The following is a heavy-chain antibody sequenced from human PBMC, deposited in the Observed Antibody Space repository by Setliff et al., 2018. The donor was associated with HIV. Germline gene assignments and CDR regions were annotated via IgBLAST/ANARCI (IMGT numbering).Heavy chain of an antibody. D-gene: IGHD1-1*01. J-gene: IGHJ4*02. Sequence: SETLSLTCAVYGGSFSGYYWSWIRQPPGKGLEWIGYIYNSGNYNPSLKSRVIMAVDTSKNEFSLKLSSVTAADTAVYYCARERSLITNRRYFDSWGQGTQVTVSS. CDR1: GGSFSGYY. CDR3: ARERSLITNRRYFDS. V-gene: IGHV4-34*01. CDR2: IYNSG.